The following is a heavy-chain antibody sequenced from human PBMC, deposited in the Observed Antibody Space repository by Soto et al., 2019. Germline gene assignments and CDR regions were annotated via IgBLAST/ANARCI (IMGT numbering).Heavy chain of an antibody. CDR3: ARGGIAAEHY. CDR2: INPYADST. Sequence: ASVKVSCKASGNSLPSHYIHWVRQAPGQGLEWMGIINPYADSTNYAQKFQGRVTMTRDTSTSTVYMELSSLIFGDTAVYYCARGGIAAEHYWGQGTLVTVSS. V-gene: IGHV1-46*03. D-gene: IGHD6-13*01. J-gene: IGHJ4*02. CDR1: GNSLPSHY.